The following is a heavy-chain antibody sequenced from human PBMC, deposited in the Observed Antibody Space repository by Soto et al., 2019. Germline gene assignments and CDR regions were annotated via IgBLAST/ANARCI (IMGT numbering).Heavy chain of an antibody. J-gene: IGHJ5*02. CDR1: GFTFSSYG. Sequence: PGGSLRLSCAASGFTFSSYGMHWVRQAPGKGLEWVAVISYDGSNKYYADSVKGRFTISRDNSKNTLYLQMNSLRAEDTAVYYCARDSSSWYLTNWFDPWGQGTLVTVSS. CDR3: ARDSSSWYLTNWFDP. CDR2: ISYDGSNK. D-gene: IGHD6-13*01. V-gene: IGHV3-30*03.